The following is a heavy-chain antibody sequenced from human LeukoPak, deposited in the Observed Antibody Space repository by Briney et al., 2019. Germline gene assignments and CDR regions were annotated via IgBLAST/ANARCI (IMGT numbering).Heavy chain of an antibody. D-gene: IGHD1-26*01. J-gene: IGHJ4*02. CDR1: GFTVSSNY. V-gene: IGHV3-53*01. Sequence: PGGSLRLSCAASGFTVSSNYMSWVRQAPGKGLEWVSVIYSGGSTYYADSVKGRFTISRDNSKNTLYLQMNSLRAEDTAVYYCERAPSGSYYGGWNFDYWGQGTLVTVSS. CDR2: IYSGGST. CDR3: ERAPSGSYYGGWNFDY.